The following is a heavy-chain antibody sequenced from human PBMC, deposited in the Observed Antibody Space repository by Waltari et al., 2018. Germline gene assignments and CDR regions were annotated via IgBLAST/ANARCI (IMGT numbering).Heavy chain of an antibody. V-gene: IGHV3-30*01. D-gene: IGHD3-10*01. CDR1: GFTFSSYA. CDR2: ISYDGSNK. J-gene: IGHJ6*02. CDR3: ARDLWGVATYYYYGMDV. Sequence: VQLVESGGGLVQPGGSLRLSCAASGFTFSSYAMHWVRQAPGKGLEWVAVISYDGSNKYYADSVKGRFTISRDNSKNTLYLQMNSLRAEDTAVYYCARDLWGVATYYYYGMDVWGQGTTVTVSS.